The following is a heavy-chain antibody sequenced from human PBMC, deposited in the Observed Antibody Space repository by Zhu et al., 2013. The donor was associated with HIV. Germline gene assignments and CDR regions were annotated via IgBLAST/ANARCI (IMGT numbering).Heavy chain of an antibody. Sequence: QVQLVQSGAELKKPGASVRVSCRTSGYSFTDYDITWVRQAPGQGLEYMGWINPNSGGTNYAQKFQGRVTMTRDTSISTAYMELTRLKSDDTAVYYCARSTGYKGFDYWGQGTLVTVSS. J-gene: IGHJ4*02. CDR3: ARSTGYKGFDY. V-gene: IGHV1-2*02. D-gene: IGHD1-20*01. CDR2: INPNSGGT. CDR1: GYSFTDYD.